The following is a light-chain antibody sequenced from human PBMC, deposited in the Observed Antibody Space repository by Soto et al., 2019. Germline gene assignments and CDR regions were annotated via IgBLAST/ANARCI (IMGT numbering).Light chain of an antibody. CDR1: QNILTL. J-gene: IGKJ2*01. V-gene: IGKV1-39*01. CDR2: AAS. Sequence: DIQMTQSPSSLSASVGDRVTITCRASQNILTLLNWYQQKSGKAPKLLIVAASSLETGVPSRFSGSGSGTEFSLTIPSLQPEDVATYYCQQSDRKPATFGPGTNLEIK. CDR3: QQSDRKPAT.